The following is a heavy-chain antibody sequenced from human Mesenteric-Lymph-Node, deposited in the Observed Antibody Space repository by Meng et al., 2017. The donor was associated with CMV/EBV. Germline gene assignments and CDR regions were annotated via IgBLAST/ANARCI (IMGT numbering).Heavy chain of an antibody. V-gene: IGHV3-15*01. Sequence: GESLKISCAASGFTFSNAWMSWVRQAPGKGLEWVGRIKSKTDGGTTDYAAPVKGRFTISRDDSKNTLYLQMNSLKTEDTAVYYCTTGRGGQPVYYYYYYGMDVWGQGTTVTVSS. CDR1: GFTFSNAW. CDR2: IKSKTDGGTT. J-gene: IGHJ6*02. CDR3: TTGRGGQPVYYYYYYGMDV. D-gene: IGHD2-2*01.